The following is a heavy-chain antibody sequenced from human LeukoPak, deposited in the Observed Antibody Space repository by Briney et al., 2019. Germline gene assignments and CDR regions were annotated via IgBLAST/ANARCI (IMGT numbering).Heavy chain of an antibody. D-gene: IGHD3-10*01. CDR1: GFTFSSYG. J-gene: IGHJ4*02. V-gene: IGHV3-30*18. Sequence: GRSLRLSCAASGFTFSSYGMHWVRQAPGKGLEWVAVISYDGSNKYYADSVKGRFTISRDNSKNTLYLHMNSLRAEDTALYYCAKKVPPIGDWGQGTLVTVSS. CDR2: ISYDGSNK. CDR3: AKKVPPIGD.